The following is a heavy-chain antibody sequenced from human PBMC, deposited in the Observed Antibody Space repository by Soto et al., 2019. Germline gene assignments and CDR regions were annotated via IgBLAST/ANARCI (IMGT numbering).Heavy chain of an antibody. V-gene: IGHV3-30*18. CDR3: AKEGGLSGSYYISSSYYFDY. Sequence: QVQLVDSGGGVVQPGRSLRLSYVASGFTFSSYGMHWVRQAPGKGLEWVAIISYDGSNTYYADSVKGRFTISRDNSKNTLYLQMNSLRAEDTSVYYCAKEGGLSGSYYISSSYYFDYWGQGTLVTVSS. J-gene: IGHJ4*02. CDR1: GFTFSSYG. CDR2: ISYDGSNT. D-gene: IGHD1-26*01.